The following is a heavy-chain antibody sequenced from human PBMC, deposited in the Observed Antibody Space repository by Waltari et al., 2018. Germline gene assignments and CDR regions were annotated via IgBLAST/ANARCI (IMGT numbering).Heavy chain of an antibody. CDR2: RCPGDSDT. J-gene: IGHJ4*02. CDR1: GYSVSEHW. CDR3: AMTDDFGDYFRLDY. V-gene: IGHV5-51*03. Sequence: EVQLVPSGAQLKKPGESLKISCETTGYSVSEHWIGWLRRKPGKGLESMRIRCPGDSDTRYSPSFEGQVSISVDTSLATTYLHWTTLKASDTATYYCAMTDDFGDYFRLDYWGQGTLLTVS. D-gene: IGHD4-17*01.